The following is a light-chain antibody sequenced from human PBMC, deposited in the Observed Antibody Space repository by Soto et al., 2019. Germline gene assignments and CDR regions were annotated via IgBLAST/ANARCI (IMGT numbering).Light chain of an antibody. J-gene: IGLJ1*01. CDR2: QVS. V-gene: IGLV2-14*03. CDR3: SSFTSTHTYV. CDR1: SSDVGGYHY. Sequence: QSALTQPASVSGFPGQSMTISCTGISSDVGGYHYVSWYQQHPGKAPKLIIYQVSHRPSGVSDRFSGSKSGNTASLTISGLQGEDEATYYCSSFTSTHTYVFGTGTKVTVL.